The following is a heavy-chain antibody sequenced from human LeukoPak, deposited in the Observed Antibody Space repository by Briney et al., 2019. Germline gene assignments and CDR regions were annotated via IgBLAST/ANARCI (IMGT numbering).Heavy chain of an antibody. D-gene: IGHD4-17*01. V-gene: IGHV4-34*01. J-gene: IGHJ4*02. CDR2: INHSGST. CDR1: GGSFSGYY. Sequence: SETLSLTCAVYGGSFSGYYWSWIRQPPGKGLEWIGEINHSGSTNYNPSLKSRVTISVDTSKNQFSLKLSSVTAADTAVYYCASTITVTTDYWGQGTLVTVSS. CDR3: ASTITVTTDY.